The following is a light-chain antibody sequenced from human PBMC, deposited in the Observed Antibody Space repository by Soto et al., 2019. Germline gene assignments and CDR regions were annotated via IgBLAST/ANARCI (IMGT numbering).Light chain of an antibody. CDR2: ATS. V-gene: IGKV1-12*01. J-gene: IGKJ1*01. CDR3: QQANSFPWT. CDR1: QGISGW. Sequence: DIQMTQSPSSVSAHVGDSVTITCRASQGISGWLAWYQHKAGKAPKLLIYATSTLHSAVPSRFSGSRSRTDFTLTIRSVQPEDFATYDCQQANSFPWTFGQGTKVAI.